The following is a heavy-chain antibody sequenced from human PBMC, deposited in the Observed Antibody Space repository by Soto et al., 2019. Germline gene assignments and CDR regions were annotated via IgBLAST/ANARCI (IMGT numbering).Heavy chain of an antibody. V-gene: IGHV1-58*01. CDR1: GFTFTSSA. Sequence: SVKVSCKASGFTFTSSAVQWVRQARGQRLEWTGWIVVGSGNTNYAQKFQERVTITRDMSTSTAYMELSSLRSEDTAVYYCAADRREYYDILTGYYMARWFDPWGQGTLVTVSS. D-gene: IGHD3-9*01. CDR2: IVVGSGNT. CDR3: AADRREYYDILTGYYMARWFDP. J-gene: IGHJ5*02.